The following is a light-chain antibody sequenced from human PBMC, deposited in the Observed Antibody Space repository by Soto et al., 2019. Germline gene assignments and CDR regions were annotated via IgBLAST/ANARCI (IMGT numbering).Light chain of an antibody. V-gene: IGKV3-15*01. J-gene: IGKJ4*01. CDR1: QSIRIN. Sequence: ETVMTQSPGTLSVSPGQRATLSCRASQSIRINLAWYQQTPGQTPRLLIYGASTRATGIPARFSGSGSGTEFTLTISSLQSGDLAVYYCQQYNCWPLTLGGGTKVAIK. CDR2: GAS. CDR3: QQYNCWPLT.